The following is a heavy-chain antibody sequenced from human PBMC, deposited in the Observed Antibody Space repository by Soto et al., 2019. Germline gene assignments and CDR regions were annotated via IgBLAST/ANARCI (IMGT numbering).Heavy chain of an antibody. CDR3: ARASGYCSSTSCGYYFDY. CDR2: IIPILGIA. CDR1: GGTFSSYT. Sequence: ASVKVSCKASGGTFSSYTISWVRQAPGQGLEWMGRIIPILGIANYAQKFQGRVTITADKSTSTAYMELSSLRSEDTAVYYCARASGYCSSTSCGYYFDYWGQGTLVTVSS. D-gene: IGHD2-2*01. J-gene: IGHJ4*02. V-gene: IGHV1-69*02.